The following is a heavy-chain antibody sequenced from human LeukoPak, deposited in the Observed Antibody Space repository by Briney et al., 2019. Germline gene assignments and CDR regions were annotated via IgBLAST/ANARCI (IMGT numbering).Heavy chain of an antibody. V-gene: IGHV3-23*01. CDR1: GFSLTTYA. CDR3: AKDKIAGDGRWDFEY. Sequence: GGSLRLSCVTSGFSLTTYAVGWVRQAPGKGLEWASGMIGRGTTYYADSVKGRFVISRDNSKNTVYLQMNSLRAEDTALYFCAKDKIAGDGRWDFEYWGQGTLVTVSS. J-gene: IGHJ4*02. CDR2: MIGRGTT. D-gene: IGHD3-10*01.